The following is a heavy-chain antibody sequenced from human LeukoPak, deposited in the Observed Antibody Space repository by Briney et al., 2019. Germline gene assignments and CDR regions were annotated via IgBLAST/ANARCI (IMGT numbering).Heavy chain of an antibody. D-gene: IGHD2-2*01. Sequence: PGGSLRLSCAASGFTFSSYGMHWVRQAPGKGLEWVAVISYDGSNKYYADSVKGRFTISRDNSKNTLYLQMNSLRAEDTAVYYCAPLAGIVVVPAAALYMDVWGQGTTVTVPS. V-gene: IGHV3-30*03. CDR2: ISYDGSNK. CDR1: GFTFSSYG. CDR3: APLAGIVVVPAAALYMDV. J-gene: IGHJ6*02.